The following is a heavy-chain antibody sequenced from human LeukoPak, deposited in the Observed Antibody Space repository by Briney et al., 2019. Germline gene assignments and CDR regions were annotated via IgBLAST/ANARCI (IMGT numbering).Heavy chain of an antibody. CDR2: ISWDGGST. J-gene: IGHJ4*02. CDR1: GFTFDDYA. V-gene: IGHV3-43D*03. D-gene: IGHD4-17*01. Sequence: GGSLRLSCAASGFTFDDYAMHWVRQAPGKGLEWVSLISWDGGSTYYADSVKGRFTISRDNSKNSLYLQMNSLRAEDTALYYCAKSSGYGVYREGFTFDYWGQGTLVTVSS. CDR3: AKSSGYGVYREGFTFDY.